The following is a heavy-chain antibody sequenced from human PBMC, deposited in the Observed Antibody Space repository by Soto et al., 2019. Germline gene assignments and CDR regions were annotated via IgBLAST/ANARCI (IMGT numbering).Heavy chain of an antibody. Sequence: SETLSLTCTVSGGSISSYYWSWIRQPPGKGLEWIGYIYYSGSTNYNPSLKSRVTISVDTSKNQFSLKLSSVTAADTAVYYCESKGNNWNFDYWGQGTLVTVSS. CDR1: GGSISSYY. CDR3: ESKGNNWNFDY. D-gene: IGHD1-20*01. J-gene: IGHJ4*02. V-gene: IGHV4-59*01. CDR2: IYYSGST.